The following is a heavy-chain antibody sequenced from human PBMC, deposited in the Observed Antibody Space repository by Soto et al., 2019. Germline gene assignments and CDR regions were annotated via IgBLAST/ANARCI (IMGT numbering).Heavy chain of an antibody. CDR3: ARGPGSRDRRDYYYYGMDV. CDR1: GYTFTSYD. Sequence: QVQLVQSGAEVKKPGASVKVSCKASGYTFTSYDINWVRQATGQGLEWMGWMNPNSGYTGYAQKFQGRVTMTRSTSISTAYTDPSSMRSEDTAVYYGARGPGSRDRRDYYYYGMDVWGQGTTVTVSS. J-gene: IGHJ6*02. D-gene: IGHD2-15*01. CDR2: MNPNSGYT. V-gene: IGHV1-8*01.